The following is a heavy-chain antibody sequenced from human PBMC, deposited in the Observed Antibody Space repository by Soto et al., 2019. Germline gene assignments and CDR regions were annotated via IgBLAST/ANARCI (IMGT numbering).Heavy chain of an antibody. Sequence: SERVDVTCSVSAGSKVRHAGSWIRQPPGTGLEWIGYIYYRGSTNYNPSLKGRVTISVDTSKNHFSLKLSSVTAPDPAAYYRARRYGVSFEYRGQGTLVTIS. CDR3: ARRYGVSFEY. J-gene: IGHJ4*02. D-gene: IGHD4-17*01. CDR1: AGSKVRHA. CDR2: IYYRGST. V-gene: IGHV4-59*11.